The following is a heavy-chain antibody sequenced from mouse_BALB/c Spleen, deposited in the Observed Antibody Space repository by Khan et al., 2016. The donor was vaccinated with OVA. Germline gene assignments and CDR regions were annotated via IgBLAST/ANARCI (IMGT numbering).Heavy chain of an antibody. J-gene: IGHJ2*01. CDR3: ARGVLRWDFDY. D-gene: IGHD1-1*01. Sequence: QVRLQQPGAELAKPGASVKMSCKASGYTFINYWIPWVNQRPGQGLEWIGYINPSTGYTEYNQNVKDKPTLSADKAYSTVYMQLSSLTSEDSAVYYCARGVLRWDFDYWGQGTTLTVSS. V-gene: IGHV1-7*01. CDR2: INPSTGYT. CDR1: GYTFINYW.